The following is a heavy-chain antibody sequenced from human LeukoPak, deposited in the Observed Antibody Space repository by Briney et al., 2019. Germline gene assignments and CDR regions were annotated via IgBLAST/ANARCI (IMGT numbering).Heavy chain of an antibody. Sequence: GGSLRLSCAASGFSFSGFGMNWVRQAPGKGLEWVSAISGSGGSTYYADSVKGRFTISRDNSKNTLYLQMNSLRAEDTAVYYCAKEGGIVVVPAATHYWGQGTLVTVSS. CDR3: AKEGGIVVVPAATHY. CDR2: ISGSGGST. V-gene: IGHV3-23*01. CDR1: GFSFSGFG. J-gene: IGHJ4*02. D-gene: IGHD2-2*01.